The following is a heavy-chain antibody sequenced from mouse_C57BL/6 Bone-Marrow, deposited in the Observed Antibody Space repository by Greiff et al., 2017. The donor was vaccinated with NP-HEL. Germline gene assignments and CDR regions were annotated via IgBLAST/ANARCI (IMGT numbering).Heavy chain of an antibody. J-gene: IGHJ2*01. CDR3: AREGYYGSSYAVLYFDY. CDR1: GYTFTSYG. Sequence: QVQLQQSGAELARPGASVKLSCKASGYTFTSYGISWVKQRTGQGLEWIGEIYPRSGNTYYNEKFKGKATLTADKSSSTAYMELRSLTSEDSAVYFCAREGYYGSSYAVLYFDYWGQGTTLTVSS. V-gene: IGHV1-81*01. CDR2: IYPRSGNT. D-gene: IGHD1-1*01.